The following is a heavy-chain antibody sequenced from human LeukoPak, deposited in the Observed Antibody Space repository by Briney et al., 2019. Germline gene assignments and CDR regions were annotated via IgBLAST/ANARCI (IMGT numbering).Heavy chain of an antibody. CDR2: IYHSGST. Sequence: SGTLSLTFAVSGGSISSSNWWSWVRQPPGKGLEWIGEIYHSGSTNYNPSLKSRVTISVDKSKNQFSLKLSSVTAADTAVYYCASHIVGVKYYFDYWGQGTLVTVSS. J-gene: IGHJ4*02. CDR1: GGSISSSNW. V-gene: IGHV4-4*02. CDR3: ASHIVGVKYYFDY. D-gene: IGHD1-26*01.